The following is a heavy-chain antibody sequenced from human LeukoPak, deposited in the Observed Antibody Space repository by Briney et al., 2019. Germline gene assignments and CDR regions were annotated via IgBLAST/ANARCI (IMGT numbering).Heavy chain of an antibody. CDR3: ARAGGQWLVLDY. CDR2: IYYSGTT. J-gene: IGHJ4*02. Sequence: SETLSLTCTVSGGSISSYYWSWIRQPPGKGPEWIGYIYYSGTTNYNPSLKSRVTISVDTSKNQFSLKLSSVTAADTAVYYCARAGGQWLVLDYWGQGTLVTVSS. CDR1: GGSISSYY. D-gene: IGHD6-19*01. V-gene: IGHV4-59*01.